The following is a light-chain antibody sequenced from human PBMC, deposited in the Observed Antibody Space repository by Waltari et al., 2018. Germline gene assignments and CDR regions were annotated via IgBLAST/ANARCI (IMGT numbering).Light chain of an antibody. J-gene: IGKJ4*01. Sequence: ELVLTQSPSTLSLSPAERSTLSCSASPNISSFLAWYQPKHFQSPRLLICEADKSVTGIPDRFSGSGYGTDFTLTFSSLEPEDFAGYFCQQRYNWVAVTFGGGTTVELK. CDR1: PNISSF. CDR2: EAD. V-gene: IGKV3-11*01. CDR3: QQRYNWVAVT.